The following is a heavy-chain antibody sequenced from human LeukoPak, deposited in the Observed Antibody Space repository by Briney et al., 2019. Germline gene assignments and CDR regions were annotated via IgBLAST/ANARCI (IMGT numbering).Heavy chain of an antibody. CDR2: TRYDESKT. D-gene: IGHD1-26*01. Sequence: GGSLRLSCAASGFTFSNNGMHWVRQTPGKGLEWVAFTRYDESKTFYGDSVRGRFTISRDNSKNTLYLQMNSLTTNDSAVYYCAKARYSGSPALDFWGQGTLVTVSS. CDR3: AKARYSGSPALDF. J-gene: IGHJ4*02. V-gene: IGHV3-30*02. CDR1: GFTFSNNG.